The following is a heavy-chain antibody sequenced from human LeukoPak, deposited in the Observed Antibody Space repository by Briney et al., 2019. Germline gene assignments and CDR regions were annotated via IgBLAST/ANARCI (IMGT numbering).Heavy chain of an antibody. V-gene: IGHV3-74*01. J-gene: IGHJ4*02. CDR3: ARGPYGGYAVDY. CDR1: GFPFSNYW. D-gene: IGHD5-12*01. Sequence: TGGSLRLSCSTSGFPFSNYWMHWVRQAPGKGLVWVSGVNSDESSTSYADSVKGRFTISRDNVKNMLYLQMNSLRAEDTAVYYCARGPYGGYAVDYWGQGTLVTVSS. CDR2: VNSDESST.